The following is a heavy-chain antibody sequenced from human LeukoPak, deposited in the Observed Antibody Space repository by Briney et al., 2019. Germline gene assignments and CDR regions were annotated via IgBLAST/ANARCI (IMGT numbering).Heavy chain of an antibody. Sequence: GRSLRLSCAASGFRFETYWMSWVRQAPGKGVEWVADIKQDESEKNYVSSVKGRFTISRDNAKTSLYLQMNSLRAEDTAVYYCATDMRIEGRTGASDIWGQGTMVTVSS. D-gene: IGHD1-26*01. J-gene: IGHJ3*02. CDR2: IKQDESEK. CDR1: GFRFETYW. V-gene: IGHV3-7*01. CDR3: ATDMRIEGRTGASDI.